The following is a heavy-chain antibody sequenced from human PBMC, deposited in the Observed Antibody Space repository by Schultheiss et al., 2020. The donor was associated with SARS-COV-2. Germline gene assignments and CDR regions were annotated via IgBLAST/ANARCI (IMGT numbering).Heavy chain of an antibody. J-gene: IGHJ6*02. CDR1: GFTFSSYS. CDR3: ARDRAFAEWPLGMDV. Sequence: GGSLRLSCAVSGFTFSSYSMNWVRQAPGKGLEWVAVIWYDGRNKYYADSVKGRFTISRDNSKNTLYLQMNSLRAEDTAVYYCARDRAFAEWPLGMDVWGQGTTVTVSS. V-gene: IGHV3-33*08. CDR2: IWYDGRNK. D-gene: IGHD3-3*01.